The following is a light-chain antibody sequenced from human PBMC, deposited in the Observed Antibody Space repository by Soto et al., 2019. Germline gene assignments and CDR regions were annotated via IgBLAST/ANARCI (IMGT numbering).Light chain of an antibody. CDR1: SGYSNYT. V-gene: IGLV9-49*01. J-gene: IGLJ2*01. CDR3: GADHGSGSNLVV. Sequence: QLVLTQPPSASASLGASVTLTCTLSSGYSNYTVDWYQQRPGKGPRFVMRVGTGGIVGSKGDGIPDRFSVLGSRLNRDLTIKNIQEEDESDYLCGADHGSGSNLVVFGAGTEPTVL. CDR2: VGTGGIVG.